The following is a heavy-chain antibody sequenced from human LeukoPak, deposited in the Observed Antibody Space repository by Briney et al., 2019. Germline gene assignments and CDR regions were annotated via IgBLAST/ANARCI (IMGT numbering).Heavy chain of an antibody. Sequence: GGSLRLSCAASGFSFSRYSVNWVRQAPGKGLEWVSFIGSSSRYIYYAVSVKGRFTISRDDAKNSLYLQMNSLRAEDTAVYYCARDVGSGSYSASDYWGQGTLVTLSS. D-gene: IGHD3-10*01. J-gene: IGHJ4*02. V-gene: IGHV3-21*01. CDR1: GFSFSRYS. CDR2: IGSSSRYI. CDR3: ARDVGSGSYSASDY.